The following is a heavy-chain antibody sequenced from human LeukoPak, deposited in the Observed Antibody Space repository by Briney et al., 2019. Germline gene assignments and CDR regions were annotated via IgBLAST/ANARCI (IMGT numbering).Heavy chain of an antibody. CDR2: IITIIILI. CDR1: GFTFSRYS. D-gene: IGHD3-22*01. V-gene: IGHV3-21*01. CDR3: AIDLYYSVCYSSPINY. J-gene: IGHJ4*02. Sequence: GGSLRLSCAASGFTFSRYSMKWVRQAPGKGVEWVSYIITIIILIPSANSLKGRFTFPRDNANNSLYLQINSLTSEDTAVYYFAIDLYYSVCYSSPINYWGQGTLVTVPS.